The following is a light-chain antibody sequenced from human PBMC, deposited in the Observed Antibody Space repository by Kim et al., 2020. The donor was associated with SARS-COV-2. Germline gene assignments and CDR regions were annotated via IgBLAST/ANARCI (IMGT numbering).Light chain of an antibody. CDR2: DIS. Sequence: EIVLTQSPATLSLSPGERATLSCGASQTITYLAWYQQKPGLAPRLLIFDISRRATGIPDRFSGSGSGTDFTLTISRLEPEDFAVYYCQQYAGSPPHTFGQGTKLEI. CDR1: QTITY. J-gene: IGKJ2*01. V-gene: IGKV3D-20*01. CDR3: QQYAGSPPHT.